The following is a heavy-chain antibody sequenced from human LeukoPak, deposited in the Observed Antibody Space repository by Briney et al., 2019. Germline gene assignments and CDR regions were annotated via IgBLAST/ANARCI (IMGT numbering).Heavy chain of an antibody. Sequence: SETLSLTCTVSGGSISSGSYYWSWIRQPAGKGLERIGRIYTSGSTNYNPSLKSRVTISVDTSKNQFSLKLSSVTAADTAVYYCARDVRYFDYYYYMDVWGKGTTVTVSS. CDR3: ARDVRYFDYYYYMDV. V-gene: IGHV4-61*02. J-gene: IGHJ6*03. CDR1: GGSISSGSYY. CDR2: IYTSGST. D-gene: IGHD3-10*02.